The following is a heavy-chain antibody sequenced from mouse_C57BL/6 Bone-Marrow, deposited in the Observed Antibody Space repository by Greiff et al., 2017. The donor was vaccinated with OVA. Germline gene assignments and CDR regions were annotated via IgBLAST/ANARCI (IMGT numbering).Heavy chain of an antibody. CDR1: GFTFSSYA. V-gene: IGHV5-9-1*02. J-gene: IGHJ2*01. Sequence: EVQGVESGEGLVKPGGSLKLSCAASGFTFSSYAMSWVRQTPEKRLEWVAYISSGGDYIYYADTVKGRFTISRDNARNTLYLQMSSLKSEDTARYYCTREGGLRRGDYCDYWGQGTTLTVSS. D-gene: IGHD2-4*01. CDR2: ISSGGDYI. CDR3: TREGGLRRGDYCDY.